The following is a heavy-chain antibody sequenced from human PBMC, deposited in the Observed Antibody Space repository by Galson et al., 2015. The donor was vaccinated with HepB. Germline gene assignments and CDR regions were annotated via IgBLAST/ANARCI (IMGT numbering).Heavy chain of an antibody. V-gene: IGHV1-69*06. J-gene: IGHJ4*02. D-gene: IGHD1-26*01. CDR2: IIPIFGTA. CDR1: GGTFSSYA. CDR3: ARGSGSYYNPGYFDY. Sequence: SVKVSCKASGGTFSSYAISWVRQAPGQGLEWMGGIIPIFGTANYAQKFQGRVTITADKSTNTAYMELSSLRSEDTAVYYCARGSGSYYNPGYFDYWGQGTLVTVSS.